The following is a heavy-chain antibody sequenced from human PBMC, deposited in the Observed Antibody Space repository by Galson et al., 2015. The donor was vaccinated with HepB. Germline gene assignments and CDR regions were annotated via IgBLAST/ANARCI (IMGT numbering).Heavy chain of an antibody. CDR1: GFTFSSYA. V-gene: IGHV3-30*04. J-gene: IGHJ6*02. D-gene: IGHD3-10*01. CDR2: ISYDGSNK. Sequence: SLRLSCAASGFTFSSYAMHWVRQAPGKGLEWVAVISYDGSNKYYADSVKGRFTISRDNSKNTLYLQMNSLRAEDTAVYYCARAHPPPLPTEHYYYGSGSYWYYYGMDVWGQGTTVTVSS. CDR3: ARAHPPPLPTEHYYYGSGSYWYYYGMDV.